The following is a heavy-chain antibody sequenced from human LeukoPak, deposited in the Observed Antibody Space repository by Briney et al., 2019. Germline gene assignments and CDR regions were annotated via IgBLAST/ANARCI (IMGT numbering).Heavy chain of an antibody. V-gene: IGHV3-30*04. J-gene: IGHJ4*02. CDR2: ISYDGSNK. CDR3: ARAPGRFLEWLSN. D-gene: IGHD3-3*01. CDR1: GFTFSSYA. Sequence: GGSLRLSCAASGFTFSSYAMHWVRQAPGKGLEWVAVISYDGSNKYYADSVKGRFTISRDNSKNTLYLQMNSLRAEDTAVYHCARAPGRFLEWLSNWGQGTLVTVSS.